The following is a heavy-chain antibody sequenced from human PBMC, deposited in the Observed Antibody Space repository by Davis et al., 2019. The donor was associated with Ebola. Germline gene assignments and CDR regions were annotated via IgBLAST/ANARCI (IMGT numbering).Heavy chain of an antibody. D-gene: IGHD4-11*01. CDR2: INPNSGGT. CDR3: ARDSSLATTSWFDP. Sequence: ASVKVSCKASGYTFTGCYMHWVRQAPGQGLERMGWINPNSGGTNYAQKFQGWVTMTRDTSISTAYMELSRLRSDDTAVYYCARDSSLATTSWFDPWGQGTLVTVSS. V-gene: IGHV1-2*04. CDR1: GYTFTGCY. J-gene: IGHJ5*02.